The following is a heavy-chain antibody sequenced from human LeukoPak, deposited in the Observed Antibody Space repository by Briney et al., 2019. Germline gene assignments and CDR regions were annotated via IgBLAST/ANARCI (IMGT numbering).Heavy chain of an antibody. Sequence: SETLSLTCTVSGGSISSGDYYWSWIRQPPGKGLEWIGYIYYSVSTYYNPSLKSRVTISVDTSKNQFSLKLSSVTAADTAVYYCARGRFLEWLFFDYWGQGTLVTVSS. CDR2: IYYSVST. CDR3: ARGRFLEWLFFDY. J-gene: IGHJ4*02. V-gene: IGHV4-30-4*08. CDR1: GGSISSGDYY. D-gene: IGHD3-3*01.